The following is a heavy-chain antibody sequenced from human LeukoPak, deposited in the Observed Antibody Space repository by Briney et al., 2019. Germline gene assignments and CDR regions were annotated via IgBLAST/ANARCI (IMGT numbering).Heavy chain of an antibody. V-gene: IGHV4-59*01. CDR2: IYYSGST. Sequence: SEPLSLTCSVSGVSINGYYWSWIRQSPRKGLECIGYIYYSGSTNYNPSLESRVTISLDTSRNQFSLRLQSVTAADTAVYFCARGTTGAYFGTPPYFDYWGQGSLVTVSS. D-gene: IGHD7-27*01. CDR1: GVSINGYY. J-gene: IGHJ4*02. CDR3: ARGTTGAYFGTPPYFDY.